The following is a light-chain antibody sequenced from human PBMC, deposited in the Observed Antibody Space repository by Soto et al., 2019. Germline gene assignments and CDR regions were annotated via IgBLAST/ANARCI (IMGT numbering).Light chain of an antibody. V-gene: IGKV1-33*01. CDR3: QQYDILPIT. Sequence: DSHMTQSPSSVFSSLGDRATVTFLATQDINIYLNWYQQKPGKAPNLLIYDASNLEIGVPSRFSGSGSGTHFTFTISSLQTEDIGTYYCQQYDILPITFGRGTRLEIK. CDR2: DAS. J-gene: IGKJ5*01. CDR1: QDINIY.